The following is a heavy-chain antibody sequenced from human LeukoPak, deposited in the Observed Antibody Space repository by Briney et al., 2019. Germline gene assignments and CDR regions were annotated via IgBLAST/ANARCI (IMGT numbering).Heavy chain of an antibody. V-gene: IGHV4-30-2*01. CDR2: IYHSGST. CDR1: GGSISSGGYS. D-gene: IGHD2/OR15-2a*01. J-gene: IGHJ4*02. CDR3: ARCRTTAFDY. Sequence: SETLSLTCAVSGGSISSGGYSWSWIRQPPGKGLEWIGYIYHSGSTYYNPSLKSRVTISVDRSKNQFSLKLSSVTAADTAVYYCARCRTTAFDYWGQGTLVTVSS.